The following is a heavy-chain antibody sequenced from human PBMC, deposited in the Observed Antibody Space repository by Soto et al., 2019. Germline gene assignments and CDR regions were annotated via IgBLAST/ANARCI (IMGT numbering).Heavy chain of an antibody. CDR1: GFTFSSYG. CDR3: ANFATVRDYYYYYGMDV. J-gene: IGHJ6*02. Sequence: QVQLVESGGGVVQPGRSLRLSCAASGFTFSSYGMHWVRQAPGKGLEWVAVISYDGSNKYYADSVKGRFTISRDNSKNTLYLQMNSLRAEDTAVYYCANFATVRDYYYYYGMDVWGQGTTVTVSS. CDR2: ISYDGSNK. D-gene: IGHD4-4*01. V-gene: IGHV3-30*18.